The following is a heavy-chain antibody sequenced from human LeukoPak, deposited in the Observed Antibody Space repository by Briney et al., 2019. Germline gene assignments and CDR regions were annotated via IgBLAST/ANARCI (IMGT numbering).Heavy chain of an antibody. CDR2: ISHSGST. J-gene: IGHJ4*02. D-gene: IGHD3-22*01. Sequence: IPSETLSLTCAVYGESFSGYYWSWIRQPPGKGLEWIGEISHSGSTNYSPSLKSRVTISVDTSKNQFSLKLSSVTAADTAVYYCASEDYYDSSGYPKALHYWGQGTLVTVSS. V-gene: IGHV4-34*01. CDR1: GESFSGYY. CDR3: ASEDYYDSSGYPKALHY.